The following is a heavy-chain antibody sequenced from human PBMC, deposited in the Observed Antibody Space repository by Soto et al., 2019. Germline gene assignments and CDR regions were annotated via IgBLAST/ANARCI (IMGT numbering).Heavy chain of an antibody. Sequence: EVHLVESGGGLVQPGGSLRLSCAGSGFSFSDYYIDWVRQAPGKGLEWVGRSRDKGNSYSTDYAAAVKVRFTVSRDTSKNSLYLQMNSLKADDTALYYCARSIPGTTSFDSWGQGTLVTVSS. CDR1: GFSFSDYY. CDR2: SRDKGNSYST. V-gene: IGHV3-72*01. D-gene: IGHD1-7*01. CDR3: ARSIPGTTSFDS. J-gene: IGHJ4*02.